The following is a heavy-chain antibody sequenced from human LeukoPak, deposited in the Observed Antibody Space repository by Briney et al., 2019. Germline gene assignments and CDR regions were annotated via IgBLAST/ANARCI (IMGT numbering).Heavy chain of an antibody. Sequence: SQTLSLTCAVSGGSISSGGYSWSWIRQPPGKGLEWIGYIYHSGSTYYNPSLKSRVTISVDRSKNQFSLKLSSVTAADTAVYYCAGPAVALFDYWGQGTLVTVSS. D-gene: IGHD6-19*01. CDR3: AGPAVALFDY. J-gene: IGHJ4*02. CDR1: GGSISSGGYS. CDR2: IYHSGST. V-gene: IGHV4-30-2*01.